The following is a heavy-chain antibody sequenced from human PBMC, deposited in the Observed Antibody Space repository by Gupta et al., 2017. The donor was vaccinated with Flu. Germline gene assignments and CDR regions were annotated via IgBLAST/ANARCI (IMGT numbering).Heavy chain of an antibody. CDR1: GFTFSSSA. Sequence: EVQLLESGGGLVQPGGSLRLSCASSGFTFSSSAMSWVRQAPGKGLEWVSAMSGSGGSTYYADSVKGRFTISRDNSKNTLYLQMNSLRAEDTAVYYCAKVGLRFLEWLLSVWGQGTTVTVSS. CDR2: MSGSGGST. J-gene: IGHJ6*02. D-gene: IGHD3-3*01. V-gene: IGHV3-23*01. CDR3: AKVGLRFLEWLLSV.